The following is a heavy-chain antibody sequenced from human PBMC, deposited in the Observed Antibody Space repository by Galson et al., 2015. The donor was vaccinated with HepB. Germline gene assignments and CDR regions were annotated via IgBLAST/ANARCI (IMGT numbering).Heavy chain of an antibody. V-gene: IGHV3-33*01. J-gene: IGHJ6*02. CDR3: ARVRDGSNRYGLDV. Sequence: SLRLSCAASGFTFSSYGMHWVRQAPGKGLEWVAVIWYDGSNKYYGDSVKGRFTISRDNSENALYLQMNSLRAEDTAVYYCARVRDGSNRYGLDVWGQGTTGIVSS. CDR1: GFTFSSYG. D-gene: IGHD1-14*01. CDR2: IWYDGSNK.